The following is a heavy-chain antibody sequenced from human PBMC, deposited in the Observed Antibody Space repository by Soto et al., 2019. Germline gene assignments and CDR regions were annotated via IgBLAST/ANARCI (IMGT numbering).Heavy chain of an antibody. V-gene: IGHV1-69*08. CDR2: IIPILGIA. CDR3: AREGGYNSFDY. Sequence: QVQLVQSGAEVKKPGSSVKVSCKASGGTFSSYTISWVRQAPGQGLEWMGRIIPILGIANYAQKFQGRVTITADKSTSTAYMELSSLISEDTAVYYCAREGGYNSFDYWGQGTLVTVSS. J-gene: IGHJ4*02. CDR1: GGTFSSYT. D-gene: IGHD5-12*01.